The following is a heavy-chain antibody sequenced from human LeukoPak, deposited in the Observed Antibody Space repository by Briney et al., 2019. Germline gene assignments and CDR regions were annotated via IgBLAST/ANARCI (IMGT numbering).Heavy chain of an antibody. J-gene: IGHJ3*02. CDR2: ISAYNGNT. D-gene: IGHD3-22*01. Sequence: ASVTVSCTASGYTFTSYGISWVRQAPGQGLEWMGWISAYNGNTNYAQKLQGRVTMTTDTSTSTAYMELRSLRSEDTAVYYCARVYDSSGYYYRGAFDIWGQGTMVTVSS. V-gene: IGHV1-18*01. CDR1: GYTFTSYG. CDR3: ARVYDSSGYYYRGAFDI.